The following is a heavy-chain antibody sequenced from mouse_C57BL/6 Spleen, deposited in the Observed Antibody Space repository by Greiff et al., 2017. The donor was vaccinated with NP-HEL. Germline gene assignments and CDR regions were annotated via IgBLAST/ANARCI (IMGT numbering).Heavy chain of an antibody. D-gene: IGHD2-5*01. CDR1: GYTFTSYW. V-gene: IGHV1-69*01. CDR2: IDPSDSYN. J-gene: IGHJ3*01. Sequence: QVQLQQPGAELVMPGASVKLSCKASGYTFTSYWVHWVKQRPGQGLEWIGEIDPSDSYNNYNQKFKGKSTLTVDKSSSTAYMQLSSLTSEDSAVYYCARRGYSNYLAWFAYWGQGTLVTVSA. CDR3: ARRGYSNYLAWFAY.